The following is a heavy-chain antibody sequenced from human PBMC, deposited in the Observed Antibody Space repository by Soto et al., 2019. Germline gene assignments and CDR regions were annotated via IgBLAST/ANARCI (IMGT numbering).Heavy chain of an antibody. V-gene: IGHV4-30-4*01. CDR1: GGSISSGDYY. CDR3: AREYQLLFGDWFDP. CDR2: IYYSGST. Sequence: SETLSLTCTVSGGSISSGDYYWSWIRQPPGKGLEWIGYIYYSGSTYYNPSLKSRVTISVDTSKNQFSLKLSSVTAADTAVYYCAREYQLLFGDWFDPWGQGTLVTVSS. J-gene: IGHJ5*02. D-gene: IGHD2-2*01.